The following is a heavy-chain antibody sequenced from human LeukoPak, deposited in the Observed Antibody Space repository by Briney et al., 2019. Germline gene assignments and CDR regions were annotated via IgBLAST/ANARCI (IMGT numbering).Heavy chain of an antibody. J-gene: IGHJ4*02. D-gene: IGHD3-22*01. CDR2: ISSSSSYI. Sequence: PGGSLRLSCAASGFTFSSYSMSWVRQAPGKGLEWVSSISSSSSYIYYADSVKGRFTISRDNAKNSLYLQMNSLRAEDTAVYYCARSGPDDSSGYYYTGRQFDYWGQGTLVTVSS. CDR3: ARSGPDDSSGYYYTGRQFDY. V-gene: IGHV3-21*01. CDR1: GFTFSSYS.